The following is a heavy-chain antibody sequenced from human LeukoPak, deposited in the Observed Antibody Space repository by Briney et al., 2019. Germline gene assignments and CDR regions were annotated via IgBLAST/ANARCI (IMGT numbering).Heavy chain of an antibody. CDR2: MHSNSGNT. CDR1: GYTFIDYE. J-gene: IGHJ4*02. V-gene: IGHV1-8*01. CDR3: ARRGDY. Sequence: AAVKDSCQSSGYTFIDYEINWVRQATGRGLAWVGWMHSNSGNTAYAQKFQGRVTMNTNTSISTAYMELSSLKSEDTAVDYFARRGDYWGQGTLVTVSS.